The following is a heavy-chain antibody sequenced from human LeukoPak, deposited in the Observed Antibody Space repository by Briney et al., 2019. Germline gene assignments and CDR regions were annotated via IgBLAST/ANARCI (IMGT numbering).Heavy chain of an antibody. J-gene: IGHJ4*02. Sequence: GGSLRLSCAVSGFTFSSYGMSWVRQAPGKGLEWVSAISGSGGSTYYADSVKGRFTISRDNAKNSLYLQMNSLRAEDTAVYYCARDLSRIAVAGKVTDYWGQGTLVTVSS. CDR3: ARDLSRIAVAGKVTDY. CDR1: GFTFSSYG. CDR2: ISGSGGST. V-gene: IGHV3-23*01. D-gene: IGHD6-19*01.